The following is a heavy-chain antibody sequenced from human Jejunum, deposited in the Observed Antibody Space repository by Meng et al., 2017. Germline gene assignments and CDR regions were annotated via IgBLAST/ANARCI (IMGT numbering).Heavy chain of an antibody. CDR2: IHPSGSA. J-gene: IGHJ4*02. Sequence: ETLSLTCTVHGGSFSDNYWTWIRQPPGKGLEWIGEIHPSGSAYYDPSLKSRVTTSIDTSKNQFSLKLTSVTAADTAVYYCSRGDDSAKVGRDWGQGTLVTVS. V-gene: IGHV4-34*01. CDR1: GGSFSDNY. CDR3: SRGDDSAKVGRD. D-gene: IGHD4-23*01.